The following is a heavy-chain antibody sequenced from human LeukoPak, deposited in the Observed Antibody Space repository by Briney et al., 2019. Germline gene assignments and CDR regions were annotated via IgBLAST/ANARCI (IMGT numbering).Heavy chain of an antibody. D-gene: IGHD2-2*01. J-gene: IGHJ4*02. V-gene: IGHV3-23*01. CDR2: ISGSGGST. CDR1: AFTFSSYA. CDR3: AKEGCSSTSCYPLGY. Sequence: PGGSLRLSCAASAFTFSSYAMSWVRQAPGKGLEWVSAISGSGGSTYYADSVKGRFTISRDNSKNTLYLQMNSLRADDTAVYYCAKEGCSSTSCYPLGYWGQGTLVTVSS.